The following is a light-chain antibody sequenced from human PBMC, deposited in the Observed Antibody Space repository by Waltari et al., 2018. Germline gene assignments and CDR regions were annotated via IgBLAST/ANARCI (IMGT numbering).Light chain of an antibody. J-gene: IGLJ2*01. V-gene: IGLV2-23*02. CDR1: SSDVGNYKR. CDR3: SSYAGSSKGV. CDR2: AVS. Sequence: QSALTQPASVSGSPGQSITISCTGTSSDVGNYKRVSWYQQHPGKAPKLMNYAVSKRPAGVSECFSGSKSCDMASLTISSLQPEDDAEYFCSSYAGSSKGVFGGRTKVTVL.